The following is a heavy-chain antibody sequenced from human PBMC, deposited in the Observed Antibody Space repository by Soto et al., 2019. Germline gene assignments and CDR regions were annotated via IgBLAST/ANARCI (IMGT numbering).Heavy chain of an antibody. CDR3: ARGVLVPAAAAPYYYYGMDV. D-gene: IGHD2-2*01. V-gene: IGHV4-4*02. CDR1: GGSISSSNW. Sequence: QVQLQESGPGLVKPSGTLSLTCAVSGGSISSSNWWSWVRQPPGKGLEWIGEIYHSGSTNYNPSLKSRVTIPLAKSKNQFSLKLSSVTAADTAVYYCARGVLVPAAAAPYYYYGMDVWGQGTTVTVSS. CDR2: IYHSGST. J-gene: IGHJ6*02.